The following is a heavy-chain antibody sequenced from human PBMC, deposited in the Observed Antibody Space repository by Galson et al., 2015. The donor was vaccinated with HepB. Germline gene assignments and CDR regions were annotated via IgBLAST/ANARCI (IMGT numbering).Heavy chain of an antibody. CDR1: GGSFSGYQ. J-gene: IGHJ5*02. CDR3: TRGLRGGLGGRLEL. Sequence: SETLSLTCGVYGGSFSGYQWSWLRQPPGKAPEWIGEINYRGSTSYSPSLKRRVTISLDTSKSQFYLELTSVTAADTAVYFCTRGLRGGLGGRLELWGQGALVTVSS. CDR2: INYRGST. V-gene: IGHV4-34*01. D-gene: IGHD3-16*01.